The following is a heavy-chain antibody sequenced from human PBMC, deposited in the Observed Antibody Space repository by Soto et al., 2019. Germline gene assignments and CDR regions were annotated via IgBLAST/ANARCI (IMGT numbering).Heavy chain of an antibody. CDR2: INPNNGNT. CDR1: GDTSTTYY. V-gene: IGHV1-46*01. CDR3: ARGGPPETP. J-gene: IGHJ5*02. Sequence: ASVKLSCKEPGDTSTTYYLHWVRQAPGQGLEWLGRINPNNGNTSYAQKFQGRVTMTTDTSTSTAYMELRSLRSDDTAVYYCARGGPPETPWGQGTLVTVSS.